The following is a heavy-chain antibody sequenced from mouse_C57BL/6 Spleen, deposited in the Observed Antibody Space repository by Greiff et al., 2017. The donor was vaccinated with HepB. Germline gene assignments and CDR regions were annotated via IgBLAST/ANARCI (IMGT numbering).Heavy chain of an antibody. CDR1: GYTFTSYW. CDR3: ARKIPYYSNYEGFAY. J-gene: IGHJ3*01. CDR2: IDPSDSYT. V-gene: IGHV1-50*01. Sequence: QVQLQQSGAELVKPGASVKLSCKASGYTFTSYWMQWVKQRPGQGLEWIGEIDPSDSYTNYNQKFKGKATLTVDTSSSTAYMQLSSLTSEDSAVYYCARKIPYYSNYEGFAYWGQGTLVTVSA. D-gene: IGHD2-5*01.